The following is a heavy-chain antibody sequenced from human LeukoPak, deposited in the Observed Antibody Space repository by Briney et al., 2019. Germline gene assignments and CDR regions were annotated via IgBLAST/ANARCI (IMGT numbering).Heavy chain of an antibody. CDR1: GGSISSSSHY. V-gene: IGHV4-39*07. J-gene: IGHJ3*02. CDR2: MYYRGST. Sequence: PSETLSLTCTVSGGSISSSSHYWGWIRQPPGKGLEWIGSMYYRGSTYHNPSLKSRVTISVDTSKNQFSLKLSSVTAADTAVYYCARDKWEPRYAFDIWGQGTMVTVSS. CDR3: ARDKWEPRYAFDI. D-gene: IGHD1-26*01.